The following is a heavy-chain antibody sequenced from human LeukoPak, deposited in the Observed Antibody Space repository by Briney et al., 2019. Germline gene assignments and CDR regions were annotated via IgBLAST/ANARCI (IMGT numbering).Heavy chain of an antibody. CDR1: GFTVSSNY. Sequence: PGGSLRLFCVASGFTVSSNYMSWVRQAPGKGLEWVSVIYTGSYTHYADSVKGRFTISRDIPKNTVYLEMNSLRAEDTAVYYCARDGTSPLWGQGTLVTVSS. D-gene: IGHD1-14*01. J-gene: IGHJ4*02. CDR2: IYTGSYT. CDR3: ARDGTSPL. V-gene: IGHV3-53*01.